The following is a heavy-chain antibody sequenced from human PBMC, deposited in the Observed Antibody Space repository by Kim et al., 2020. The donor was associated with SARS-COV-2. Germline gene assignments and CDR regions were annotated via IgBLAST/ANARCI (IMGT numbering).Heavy chain of an antibody. CDR3: ARSLYPYSGSYYVQNFDY. CDR1: GGTFSSYA. V-gene: IGHV1-69*04. CDR2: IIPILGIA. D-gene: IGHD1-26*01. Sequence: SVKVSCKASGGTFSSYAISWVRQAPGQGLEWMGRIIPILGIANYAQKFQGRVTITTDKSTSTAYMELSSQRSENTAVYYCARSLYPYSGSYYVQNFDYWGQGAMVTVSS. J-gene: IGHJ4*02.